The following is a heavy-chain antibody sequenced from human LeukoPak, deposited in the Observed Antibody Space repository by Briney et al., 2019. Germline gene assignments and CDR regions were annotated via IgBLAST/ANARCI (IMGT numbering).Heavy chain of an antibody. CDR3: SAILYH. CDR1: GFTSGHIFTDYW. Sequence: PGGSLRLSCVASGFTSGHIFTDYWMTWVRQVPGKGLEWVANIHQDGSQTYYLDSVKARFTISRDNAKESVSLQMNSLRAEDTAIYYCSAILYHWGQGTLVTVSS. V-gene: IGHV3-7*01. D-gene: IGHD2-2*01. CDR2: IHQDGSQT. J-gene: IGHJ4*02.